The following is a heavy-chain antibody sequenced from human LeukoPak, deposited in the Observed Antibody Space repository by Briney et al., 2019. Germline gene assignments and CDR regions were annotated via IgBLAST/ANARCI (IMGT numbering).Heavy chain of an antibody. CDR3: ARGEQQVVLRNWFDP. Sequence: ASETLSLTCTVSGGSISSYYWSWIRQPPGKGLEWIGYIYYSGSTNYNPSLKSRVTISVDTSKNQFSLKLSSVTAADTAVYYCARGEQQVVLRNWFDPWGQGTLVTVSS. CDR1: GGSISSYY. J-gene: IGHJ5*02. V-gene: IGHV4-59*01. D-gene: IGHD6-13*01. CDR2: IYYSGST.